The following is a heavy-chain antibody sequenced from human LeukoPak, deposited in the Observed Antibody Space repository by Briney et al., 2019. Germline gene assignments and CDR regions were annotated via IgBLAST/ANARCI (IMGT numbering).Heavy chain of an antibody. J-gene: IGHJ4*02. D-gene: IGHD5-24*01. CDR2: IYYSGST. CDR1: GGSISSGDYY. Sequence: PSQTLSLTCTVSGGSISSGDYYWSWIRQPPGKGLEWIGYIYYSGSTYYNPSLKSRVTISVDTSKNQFSLKLSSVTAADTAVYYCARGREMATIFDYWGQGTRVTVSS. CDR3: ARGREMATIFDY. V-gene: IGHV4-30-4*08.